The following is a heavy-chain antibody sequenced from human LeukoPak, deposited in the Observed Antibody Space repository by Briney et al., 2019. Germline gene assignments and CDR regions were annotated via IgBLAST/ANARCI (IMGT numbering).Heavy chain of an antibody. J-gene: IGHJ4*02. V-gene: IGHV4-4*07. CDR3: ARGAQYNWNVYDY. Sequence: SETLSLTCTVSGGSISNFYWSWIRQPAGKGLEWIGRIYTSGSTTYNPSLKSRVTMSMDTSKNQFSPKLSSVTAADTAVYYCARGAQYNWNVYDYWGQGTLVTVSS. CDR1: GGSISNFY. CDR2: IYTSGST. D-gene: IGHD1-20*01.